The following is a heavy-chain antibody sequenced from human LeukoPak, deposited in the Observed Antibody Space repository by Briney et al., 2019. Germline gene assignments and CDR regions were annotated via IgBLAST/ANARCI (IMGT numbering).Heavy chain of an antibody. V-gene: IGHV5-51*01. CDR3: TTASTSAFDI. D-gene: IGHD1-26*01. Sequence: GESLKISCKGSGDSFTTYWIGWVRQMPGKGLEWMGIIYPGDSDTRYSPSFQGQVTISADKSISTAYLQWSSLKASDTAMYYCTTASTSAFDIWGQGTRVTVSS. CDR1: GDSFTTYW. J-gene: IGHJ3*02. CDR2: IYPGDSDT.